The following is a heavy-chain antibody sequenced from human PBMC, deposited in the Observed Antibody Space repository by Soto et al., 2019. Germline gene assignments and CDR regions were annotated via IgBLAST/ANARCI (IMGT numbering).Heavy chain of an antibody. CDR1: GYSFTTNY. V-gene: IGHV1-46*03. CDR3: AAFCSAGGRPPGPWN. CDR2: INPNGGST. D-gene: IGHD2-15*01. J-gene: IGHJ3*01. Sequence: QVVQSGAEVRKPGASVKVSCKASGYSFTTNYIHWFRQAPGQGLEWMAIINPNGGSTNSAQKFQGRVTVTRDKSASTVYMELSSLRSDDTAVYYCAAFCSAGGRPPGPWNWGRGTMVTVSS.